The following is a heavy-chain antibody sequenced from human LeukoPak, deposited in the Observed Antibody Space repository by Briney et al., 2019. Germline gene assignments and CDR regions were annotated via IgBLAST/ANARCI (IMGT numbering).Heavy chain of an antibody. CDR2: IWYDGSNK. CDR1: GFTFSSYG. J-gene: IGHJ4*02. D-gene: IGHD1-26*01. CDR3: ARGPLGELLTNYFDY. V-gene: IGHV3-33*01. Sequence: GGSLRLSCAASGFTFSSYGMHWVRQAPGKGLEWVAVIWYDGSNKYYADSVKGRFTISRDNSKNTLYLQMNSLRAEDTAVYYCARGPLGELLTNYFDYWGQGTLVTVSS.